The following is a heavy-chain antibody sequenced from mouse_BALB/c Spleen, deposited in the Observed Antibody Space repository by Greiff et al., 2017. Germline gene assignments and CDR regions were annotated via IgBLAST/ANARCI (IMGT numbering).Heavy chain of an antibody. V-gene: IGHV5-17*02. CDR1: GFTFSSFG. CDR3: ARTTQLGRGFAY. J-gene: IGHJ3*01. CDR2: ISSGSSTI. Sequence: EVNVVESGGGLVQPGGSRKLSCAASGFTFSSFGMHWVRQAPEKGLEWVAYISSGSSTIYYADTGKGRFTISRDNPKNTLFLQMTSLRSEDTAMYYCARTTQLGRGFAYWGQGTLVTVSA. D-gene: IGHD4-1*02.